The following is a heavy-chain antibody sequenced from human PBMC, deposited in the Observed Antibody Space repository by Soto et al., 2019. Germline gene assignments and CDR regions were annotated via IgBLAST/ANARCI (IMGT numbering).Heavy chain of an antibody. D-gene: IGHD6-19*01. CDR2: ISWNSGSI. Sequence: EVQLVESGGGLVQPGRSLRLSCAASGFTFDDYAMHWVRQATGKGLEWVSGISWNSGSIGYADSVKGRFTISRDNAKNSLYLQMNSLRAEDTALYYCAKAQQWLAPYFDYWGQGTLVTVSS. CDR1: GFTFDDYA. CDR3: AKAQQWLAPYFDY. V-gene: IGHV3-9*01. J-gene: IGHJ4*02.